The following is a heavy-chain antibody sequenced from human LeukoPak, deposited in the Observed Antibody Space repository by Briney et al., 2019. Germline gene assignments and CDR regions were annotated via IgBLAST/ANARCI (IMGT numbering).Heavy chain of an antibody. CDR3: TTVLGIAAAGPDPRPLNAPDFDY. Sequence: GGSLRLSRAASGFTFSNAWMSWVRQAPGKGLEWVGRIKSKTDGGTTDYAAPVKGRFTISRDDSKNTLYLQMNSLKTEDTAVYYCTTVLGIAAAGPDPRPLNAPDFDYWGRGTLVTVSS. CDR1: GFTFSNAW. CDR2: IKSKTDGGTT. V-gene: IGHV3-15*01. J-gene: IGHJ4*02. D-gene: IGHD6-13*01.